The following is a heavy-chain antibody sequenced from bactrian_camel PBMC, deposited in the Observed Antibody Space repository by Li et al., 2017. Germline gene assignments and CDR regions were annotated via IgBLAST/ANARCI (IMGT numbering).Heavy chain of an antibody. Sequence: HVQLVESGGGSVQPGGSLTLSCSASGAAYSNSWMGWFRQRPGTTREAVASIDADGRSYYKDSVKDRFTVSRDNAKNSFYLQMNQLTPEDTAMYFCAAGRTRNGYCYSMSEFPEAAYNHWGQGTQVTVS. J-gene: IGHJ4*01. V-gene: IGHV3S53*01. D-gene: IGHD2*01. CDR2: IDADGRS. CDR3: AAGRTRNGYCYSMSEFPEAAYNH. CDR1: GAAYSNSW.